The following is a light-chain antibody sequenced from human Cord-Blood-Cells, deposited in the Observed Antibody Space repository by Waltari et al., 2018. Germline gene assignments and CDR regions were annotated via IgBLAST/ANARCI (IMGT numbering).Light chain of an antibody. CDR3: SSYTSSSTLV. CDR1: SSDVGGYNY. Sequence: QSALTQPASVSGSPGQSITISCTGTSSDVGGYNYVSWYQQHPGKAPKLMIYDVSKRPSGVSKRFSGSKSGNTASLTISGRQAEDEADYYCSSYTSSSTLVFGGGTKLTVL. V-gene: IGLV2-14*03. CDR2: DVS. J-gene: IGLJ3*02.